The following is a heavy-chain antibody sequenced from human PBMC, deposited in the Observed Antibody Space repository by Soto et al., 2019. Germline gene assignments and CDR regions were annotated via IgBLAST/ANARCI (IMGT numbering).Heavy chain of an antibody. J-gene: IGHJ6*02. D-gene: IGHD6-13*01. CDR2: IIPIFGTA. Sequence: SVKVSCKASGGTFSSYAISWVRQAPGQGLEWMGGIIPIFGTANYAQKFQGRVTITADKSTSTAYMELSSLRSEDTAVYYCAGKGGSSWQYYYYYYGMDVCGQGTTVTV. CDR3: AGKGGSSWQYYYYYYGMDV. V-gene: IGHV1-69*06. CDR1: GGTFSSYA.